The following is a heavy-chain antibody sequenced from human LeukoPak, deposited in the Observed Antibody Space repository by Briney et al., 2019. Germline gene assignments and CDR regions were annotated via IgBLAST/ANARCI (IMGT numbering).Heavy chain of an antibody. J-gene: IGHJ4*02. CDR1: GGSISSSSYY. CDR2: IYTTVST. Sequence: SETLSLTCTVSGGSISSSSYYWSWIRQPAGKGLEWIGRIYTTVSTNYNPSLKSRVNISVDTSKNQFSLSLSSVTAADTAVYYCAAATDYASALDYWGQGTLVTVSS. V-gene: IGHV4-61*02. CDR3: AAATDYASALDY. D-gene: IGHD2-2*01.